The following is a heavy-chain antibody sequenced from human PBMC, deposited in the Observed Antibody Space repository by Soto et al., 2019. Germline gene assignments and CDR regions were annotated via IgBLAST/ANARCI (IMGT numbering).Heavy chain of an antibody. CDR3: AREGGIVGATAADY. Sequence: QVQLQESGPGLVKPSQTLSLTCTVSGGSISSGGYYWSWIRQHPGKGLEWIGYIYYSGSTCYNPSLQSRVTISVDTSKNQFSLKLSSVTAADTAVYYCAREGGIVGATAADYWGQGTLVTVSS. CDR2: IYYSGST. CDR1: GGSISSGGYY. V-gene: IGHV4-31*03. J-gene: IGHJ4*02. D-gene: IGHD1-26*01.